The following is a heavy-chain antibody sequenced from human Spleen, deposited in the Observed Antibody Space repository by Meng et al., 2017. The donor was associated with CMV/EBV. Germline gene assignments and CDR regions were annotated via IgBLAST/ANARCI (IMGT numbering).Heavy chain of an antibody. CDR2: IRSKSEGGTI. J-gene: IGHJ6*02. Sequence: GESLKISCISSGFRFGDYGVSWVRQAPGKGLEWVGVIRSKSEGGTIEYAASVKGRFTISRDDSKSIAYLQMSSLKTEDTAVYYCNRGLGRYSYGNYYYYGMDVWGQGTTVTVSS. CDR3: NRGLGRYSYGNYYYYGMDV. D-gene: IGHD5-18*01. V-gene: IGHV3-49*04. CDR1: GFRFGDYG.